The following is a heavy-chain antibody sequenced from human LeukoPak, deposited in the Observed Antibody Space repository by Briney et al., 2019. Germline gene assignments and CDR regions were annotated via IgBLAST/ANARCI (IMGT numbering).Heavy chain of an antibody. Sequence: PSETLSLTCTVSGGSISGYLWSWIRQPAGKGLEWVGRTFDSGSTGYNPSLESRVTMSVDTPKNQFSLRLSSVTAADTAVYFCVREIPHYGIDYWGQGTLVTVSS. CDR3: VREIPHYGIDY. CDR1: GGSISGYL. V-gene: IGHV4-4*07. J-gene: IGHJ4*02. CDR2: TFDSGST. D-gene: IGHD3-10*01.